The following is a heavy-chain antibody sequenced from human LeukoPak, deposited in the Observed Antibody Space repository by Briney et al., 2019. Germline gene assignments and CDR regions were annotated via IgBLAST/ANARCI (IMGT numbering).Heavy chain of an antibody. CDR3: AKEAPSGLFDY. Sequence: PGGSLRLSCAASGFTFSTYAMNWVRQAPGKGLEWVAVISDDGRHNYYADSVKGRFTISRDNSKNTLYLQMNSLRAEDTAVYYCAKEAPSGLFDYWGQGTLVTVSS. D-gene: IGHD3-10*01. CDR2: ISDDGRHN. J-gene: IGHJ4*02. V-gene: IGHV3-30*04. CDR1: GFTFSTYA.